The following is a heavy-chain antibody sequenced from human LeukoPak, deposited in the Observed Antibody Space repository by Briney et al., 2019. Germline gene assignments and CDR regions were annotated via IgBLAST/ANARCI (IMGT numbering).Heavy chain of an antibody. V-gene: IGHV3-7*05. D-gene: IGHD2-21*02. Sequence: GGSLRLSCAASGFTFSSYWMSWVRQAPGKGLEWVGNIKQDGSDKHYVDPVKGRFTISRDTAKNSLFLQMNSLRAEDTAVYYCATNIIVTGLIDYWGQGTLVSVSS. J-gene: IGHJ4*02. CDR2: IKQDGSDK. CDR3: ATNIIVTGLIDY. CDR1: GFTFSSYW.